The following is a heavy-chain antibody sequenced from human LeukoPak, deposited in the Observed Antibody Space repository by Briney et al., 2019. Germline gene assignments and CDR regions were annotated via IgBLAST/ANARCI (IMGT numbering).Heavy chain of an antibody. CDR1: GYTFTSYG. Sequence: ASVKVSCKASGYTFTSYGISWVRQAPGQGLEWMGWISAYNGNTNYAQRLQGRVTMTTDTSTSTAYTELRSLRSDDTAVYYCARGRIVGATPSYYYGMDVWGQGTTVTVSS. D-gene: IGHD1-26*01. CDR3: ARGRIVGATPSYYYGMDV. CDR2: ISAYNGNT. J-gene: IGHJ6*02. V-gene: IGHV1-18*01.